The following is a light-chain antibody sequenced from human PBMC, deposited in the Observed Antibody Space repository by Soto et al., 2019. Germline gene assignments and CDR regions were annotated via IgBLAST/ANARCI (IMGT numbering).Light chain of an antibody. CDR2: DAS. CDR1: QSISSW. J-gene: IGKJ1*01. Sequence: EIQLTQSPSTPSTTVEDRVTITCRASQSISSWLAWYQQKPGKAPKLLIYDASSLESGVPSRFSGSGSGTEFTLTICSLQPDDFATYYCQQYNSYPWTFGQGTKV. V-gene: IGKV1-5*01. CDR3: QQYNSYPWT.